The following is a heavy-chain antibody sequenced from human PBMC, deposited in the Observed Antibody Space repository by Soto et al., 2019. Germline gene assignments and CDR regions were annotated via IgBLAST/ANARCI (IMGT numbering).Heavy chain of an antibody. CDR3: ARRDSTGYYYY. CDR1: GGSICSYY. CDR2: IYHSGST. V-gene: IGHV4-59*08. J-gene: IGHJ4*02. D-gene: IGHD3-22*01. Sequence: SETLSLTCTVSGGSICSYYWSWIRQPPGKGLEWIGFIYHSGSTNYNPSLKSRVTISVDTSKNQFSLKLNSVTAADTAMYYCARRDSTGYYYYWGQGTLVTVSS.